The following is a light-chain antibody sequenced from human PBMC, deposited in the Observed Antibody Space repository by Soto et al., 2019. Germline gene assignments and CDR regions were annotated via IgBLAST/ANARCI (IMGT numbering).Light chain of an antibody. J-gene: IGKJ2*01. CDR3: QQSNNWPYT. Sequence: EILMTQSPATLSVSPGERATLSCRASQSVAHNLVWYQQKPGQAPRLLFYGASTRATGIPARFSGSGSGTDFTLTISSLQSEDFPVYYCQQSNNWPYTFGQGTKLEIK. CDR1: QSVAHN. CDR2: GAS. V-gene: IGKV3-15*01.